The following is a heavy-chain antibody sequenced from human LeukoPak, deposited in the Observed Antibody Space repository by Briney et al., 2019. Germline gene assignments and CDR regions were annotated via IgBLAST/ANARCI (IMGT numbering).Heavy chain of an antibody. D-gene: IGHD2-15*01. CDR1: GYSISSGYY. V-gene: IGHV4-38-2*02. CDR3: ARGDRYVVVVAATYPGYFDY. Sequence: PSETLSLTCTVSGYSISSGYYWGWIRQPPGKGLEWIGSIYHSGSTYYNPSLKSRVTISVDTSKNQFSLKLSSVTAADTAVYYCARGDRYVVVVAATYPGYFDYWGQGTLVTVSS. CDR2: IYHSGST. J-gene: IGHJ4*02.